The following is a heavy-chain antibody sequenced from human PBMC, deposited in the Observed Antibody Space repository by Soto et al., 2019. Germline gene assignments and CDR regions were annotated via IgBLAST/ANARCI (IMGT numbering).Heavy chain of an antibody. V-gene: IGHV1-18*01. Sequence: QVQLVQSGAEVKKPGASVKVSCKASGYTFTSYGISWLRQAPGQGLEWMGWIIAYNGNTNYAQKLQGRVTMTTDTSTSTAYMEQRSLSSDDTAVYYCARIRVTTDYYGMDVWGQGTTVTVSS. CDR1: GYTFTSYG. CDR2: IIAYNGNT. J-gene: IGHJ6*02. CDR3: ARIRVTTDYYGMDV. D-gene: IGHD4-17*01.